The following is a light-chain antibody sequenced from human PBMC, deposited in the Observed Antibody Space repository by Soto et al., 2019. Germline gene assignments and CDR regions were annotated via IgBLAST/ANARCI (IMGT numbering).Light chain of an antibody. CDR2: GVS. V-gene: IGLV2-14*01. Sequence: QSVLTQPASVSGSPGQSITISCTGTSSDVGGYKYVSWYQQHPGKAPKLMIYGVSNRPSGVSYRFSGSKFENTASLTISGLQAEDEADYYCSAYTSGSTRVFGTGTKVTVL. CDR3: SAYTSGSTRV. CDR1: SSDVGGYKY. J-gene: IGLJ1*01.